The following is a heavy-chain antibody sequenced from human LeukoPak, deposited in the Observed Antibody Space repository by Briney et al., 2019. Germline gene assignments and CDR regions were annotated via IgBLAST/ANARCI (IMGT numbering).Heavy chain of an antibody. Sequence: ASVKVSCKASGYTFTGYYMHWVRQAPGQGLEWMGRINPNSGGTNYAQKFQGRVTMTRDTSISTAYMELSRLRSDDTAAYYCARVEGYANWFDPWGQGTLVTVSS. D-gene: IGHD5-12*01. CDR2: INPNSGGT. V-gene: IGHV1-2*06. CDR1: GYTFTGYY. J-gene: IGHJ5*02. CDR3: ARVEGYANWFDP.